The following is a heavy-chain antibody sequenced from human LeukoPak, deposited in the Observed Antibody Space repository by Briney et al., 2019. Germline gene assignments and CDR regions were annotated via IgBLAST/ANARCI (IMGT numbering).Heavy chain of an antibody. V-gene: IGHV4-34*01. J-gene: IGHJ1*01. CDR3: ARAYSSGLHNRHFQH. CDR2: INHSGST. D-gene: IGHD6-19*01. Sequence: PSETLSLTCAVYGGSFSGYYWSWIRQPPGKGLEWIGEINHSGSTNYNPPLKSRVTISVDTSKNQFSLKLSPVTAADTAVYYCARAYSSGLHNRHFQHWGQGTLVTVSS. CDR1: GGSFSGYY.